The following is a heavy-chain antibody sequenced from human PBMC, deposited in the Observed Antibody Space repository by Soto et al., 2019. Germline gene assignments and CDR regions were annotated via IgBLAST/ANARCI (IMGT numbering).Heavy chain of an antibody. D-gene: IGHD3-10*01. Sequence: QVQLEQSGGELKKPGASVKVSCKTSGYKFTTYGISWVRQAPGQGLEWMGRISGDTGSTNIGQKFQGRVTLTSDASSNNGYMELRSLESGDTAVYFCAESSAKRGDQWGQGTLVTVSS. CDR2: ISGDTGST. J-gene: IGHJ4*02. CDR1: GYKFTTYG. CDR3: AESSAKRGDQ. V-gene: IGHV1-18*01.